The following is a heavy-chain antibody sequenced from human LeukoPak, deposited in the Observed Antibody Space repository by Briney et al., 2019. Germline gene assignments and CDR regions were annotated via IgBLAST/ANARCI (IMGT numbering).Heavy chain of an antibody. CDR2: ISSSGTTI. CDR3: ARGTVEGSSGYYDY. J-gene: IGHJ4*02. CDR1: GFTFTDFY. Sequence: PGGSLRLSCAASGFTFTDFYMNWIRDAPGKGLEWRSYISSSGTTINYADSVKGRFTISRDTAKNSLYLQMNSLRAEDMAVYYCARGTVEGSSGYYDYWGQGTLVTVSS. D-gene: IGHD3-22*01. V-gene: IGHV3-11*04.